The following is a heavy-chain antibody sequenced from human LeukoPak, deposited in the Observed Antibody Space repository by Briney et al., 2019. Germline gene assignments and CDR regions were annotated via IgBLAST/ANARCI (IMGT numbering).Heavy chain of an antibody. CDR1: GFTFSSYG. CDR3: AKDIAGVND. D-gene: IGHD6-13*01. J-gene: IGHJ4*02. Sequence: PGRSLRLSCAASGFTFSSYGMHWVRQAPGKGLEWVAVISYDGSNKYYADSAKGRFTISRDNSKNTLYLQMNSLRAEDTAVYYCAKDIAGVNDWGQGTLVTVSS. CDR2: ISYDGSNK. V-gene: IGHV3-30*18.